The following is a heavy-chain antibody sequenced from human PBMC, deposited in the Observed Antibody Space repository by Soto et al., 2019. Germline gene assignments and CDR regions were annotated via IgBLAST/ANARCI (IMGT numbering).Heavy chain of an antibody. CDR2: INHRGSS. CDR3: ARSDNRNSLYGVDV. CDR1: GGSLSGYY. J-gene: IGHJ6*02. D-gene: IGHD1-7*01. Sequence: SETLSLTCAVNGGSLSGYYWSWIRQSPGKWLEWIGEINHRGSSDYNPPLKSRVTISIDASKNHVTLELTSVTAADTAVYYCARSDNRNSLYGVDVWGQGXAVTVYS. V-gene: IGHV4-34*01.